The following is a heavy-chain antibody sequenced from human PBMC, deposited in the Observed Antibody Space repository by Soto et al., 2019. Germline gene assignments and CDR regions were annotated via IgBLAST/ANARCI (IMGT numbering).Heavy chain of an antibody. CDR1: GFTFSSYS. J-gene: IGHJ6*02. V-gene: IGHV3-21*01. CDR2: ISSSSSYI. Sequence: GGSLRLSCAASGFTFSSYSMNWVRQAPGKGLEWVSSISSSSSYIYYADSVKGRFTISRDNAKNSLYLQMNSLRAEDTAVYYCARDTTIQLWLTPSYYYGMDVWGQGTTVTVSS. D-gene: IGHD5-18*01. CDR3: ARDTTIQLWLTPSYYYGMDV.